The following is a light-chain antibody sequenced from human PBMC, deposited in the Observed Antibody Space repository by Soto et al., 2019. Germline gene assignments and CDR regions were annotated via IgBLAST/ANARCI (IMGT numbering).Light chain of an antibody. J-gene: IGKJ1*01. CDR2: AAS. V-gene: IGKV1-6*02. CDR1: QGIKND. CDR3: LHDYDYPRT. Sequence: MKLSAAALPSTIRDRDSITSRASQGIKNDLGWYQQKPGKTPKLLIYAASTLQSGVPSRFSGSGSGTDFTLTIRSLQPEDSANYYCLHDYDYPRTFGQGTNVDI.